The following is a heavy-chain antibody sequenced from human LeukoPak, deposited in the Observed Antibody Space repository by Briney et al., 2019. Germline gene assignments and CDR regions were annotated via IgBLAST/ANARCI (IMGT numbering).Heavy chain of an antibody. CDR3: ARARSSGYYAPYFDY. CDR1: GGSISSYY. Sequence: PSETLSLTCTVSGGSISSYYWSWIRQPPGKGLEWIGYIYYSGSTNYNPSLKSRVTISVDTSKNQFSLKLSSVTAADMAVYYCARARSSGYYAPYFDYWGQGTLVTVSS. D-gene: IGHD3-22*01. CDR2: IYYSGST. V-gene: IGHV4-59*01. J-gene: IGHJ4*02.